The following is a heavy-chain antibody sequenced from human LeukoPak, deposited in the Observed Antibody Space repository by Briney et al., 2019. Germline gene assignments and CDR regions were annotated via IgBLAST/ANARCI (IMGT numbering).Heavy chain of an antibody. CDR1: GGSISSSSYY. Sequence: PSETLSLTCTVSGGSISSSSYYWGWIRQPPGKGLEWIGSIYYSGSTYYNPSLKSRVTISVDTSKNQFSLKLSSVAAADTAVYYCARHVRKYSFWSGYFFDYWGQGTLVTVSS. V-gene: IGHV4-39*01. CDR2: IYYSGST. CDR3: ARHVRKYSFWSGYFFDY. D-gene: IGHD3-3*01. J-gene: IGHJ4*02.